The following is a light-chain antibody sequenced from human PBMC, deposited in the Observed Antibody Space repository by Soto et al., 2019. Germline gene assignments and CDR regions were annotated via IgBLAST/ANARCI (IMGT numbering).Light chain of an antibody. CDR1: SSIIRGNS. Sequence: QSALTQPLSVSAAPGQCDTISCSGSSSIIRGNSVSWYQQVTGTAPKLLIYDDDQRPSGIPDRFSGSKSGTSATLGITGFQTGDEADYYCGSWDSSLSAHVFGTGTKVTVL. CDR2: DDD. J-gene: IGLJ1*01. CDR3: GSWDSSLSAHV. V-gene: IGLV1-51*01.